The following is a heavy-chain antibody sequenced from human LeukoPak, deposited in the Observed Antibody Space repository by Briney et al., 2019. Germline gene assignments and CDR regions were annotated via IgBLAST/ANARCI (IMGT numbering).Heavy chain of an antibody. V-gene: IGHV1-46*01. J-gene: IGHJ4*02. CDR1: GYTFTSYY. D-gene: IGHD4-23*01. CDR2: INPSGGST. CDR3: ARDLTTVVTPDYFDY. Sequence: GASVKVSCKASGYTFTSYYMHWVRQAPGQGLEWMGIINPSGGSTSYAQKFQGRVTMTRDTSMSTVYMELSSLRSEDTAVYYCARDLTTVVTPDYFDYWGQGTLVTVSS.